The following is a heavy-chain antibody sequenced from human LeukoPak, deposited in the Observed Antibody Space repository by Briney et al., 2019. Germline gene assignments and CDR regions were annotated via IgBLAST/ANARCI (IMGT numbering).Heavy chain of an antibody. CDR1: GVSITSYK. CDR3: TRALHGDPGWGFDY. CDR2: ISTSGRT. Sequence: PSETLSLTCTVSGVSITSYKWSWLRQSPGKGLEWIGFISTSGRTDYNPSFTSRVSMSVDTSKSQVSLRLSSLTAADTAVYYCTRALHGDPGWGFDYWGQGTLVTVSS. D-gene: IGHD4-17*01. V-gene: IGHV4-4*09. J-gene: IGHJ4*02.